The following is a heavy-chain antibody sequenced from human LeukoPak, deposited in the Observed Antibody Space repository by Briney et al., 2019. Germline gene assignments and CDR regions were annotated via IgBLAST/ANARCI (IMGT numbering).Heavy chain of an antibody. D-gene: IGHD6-19*01. J-gene: IGHJ4*02. V-gene: IGHV4-38-2*02. CDR3: ARDLHIAVAGTLFDY. CDR2: IYHSGST. CDR1: GYSISSGYY. Sequence: ETLSLTRAVSGYSISSGYYWGWIRQPPGKGLEWIGSIYHSGSTYYNPSLKSRVTISVDTSKNQFSLKLSSVTAADTAVYYCARDLHIAVAGTLFDYWGQGTLVTVSS.